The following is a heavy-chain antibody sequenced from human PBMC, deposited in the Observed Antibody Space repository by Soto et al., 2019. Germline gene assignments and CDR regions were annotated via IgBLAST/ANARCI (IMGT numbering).Heavy chain of an antibody. CDR2: ISYDGSNK. D-gene: IGHD3-22*01. CDR1: GFTFSSYG. J-gene: IGHJ3*02. V-gene: IGHV3-30*18. CDR3: ANYYDSSGRGYDAFDI. Sequence: GGSLRLSCAASGFTFSSYGMHWVRQAPGKGLEWVAVISYDGSNKYYADSLKGRFTISRDNSKNTLYLQMNSLRAEDTAVYYCANYYDSSGRGYDAFDIWGQGTMVTVSS.